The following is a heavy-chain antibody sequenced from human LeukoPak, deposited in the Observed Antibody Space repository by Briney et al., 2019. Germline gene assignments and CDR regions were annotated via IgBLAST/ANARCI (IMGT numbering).Heavy chain of an antibody. V-gene: IGHV3-23*01. CDR3: AKAGIAVPATPEY. Sequence: GGSLRLSCAASGFTFSSYAMNWARQAPGKGLEWVSVICHSVGTQHYSASVKGRFIISRDTSKTTLYLQMNRLRAEDTAVYYCAKAGIAVPATPEYCGQGTQVTVSS. CDR2: ICHSVGTQ. D-gene: IGHD6-19*01. CDR1: GFTFSSYA. J-gene: IGHJ4*02.